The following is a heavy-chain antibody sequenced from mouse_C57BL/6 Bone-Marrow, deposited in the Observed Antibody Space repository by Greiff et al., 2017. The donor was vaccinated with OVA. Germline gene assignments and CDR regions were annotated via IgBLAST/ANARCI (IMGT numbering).Heavy chain of an antibody. CDR2: IDPEDGDT. D-gene: IGHD2-1*01. CDR3: TTVYYGNYGGYAMDY. J-gene: IGHJ4*01. Sequence: DVQLQESGAELVRPGASVKLSCTASGFNIKDYYMHWVKQRPEQGLEWIGRIDPEDGDTEYAPKFQGKATMTADTSSNTAYLQLSSLTSEDTAVYYCTTVYYGNYGGYAMDYWGQGTSVTVSS. V-gene: IGHV14-1*01. CDR1: GFNIKDYY.